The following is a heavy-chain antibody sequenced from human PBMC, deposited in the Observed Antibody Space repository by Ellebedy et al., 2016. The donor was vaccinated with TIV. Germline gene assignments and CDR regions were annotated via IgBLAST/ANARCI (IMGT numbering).Heavy chain of an antibody. CDR1: GFNFINSW. D-gene: IGHD2-15*01. CDR3: ARDSGFYCLDF. Sequence: GGSLRLXXITSGFNFINSWMTWVRQSPGKGLEWVASINSDGFERRYVDSVKGRFTVSRDNAVNSVYLQVSSLRVEDTAVYYCARDSGFYCLDFWGQGTLVTVSS. J-gene: IGHJ4*02. V-gene: IGHV3-7*01. CDR2: INSDGFER.